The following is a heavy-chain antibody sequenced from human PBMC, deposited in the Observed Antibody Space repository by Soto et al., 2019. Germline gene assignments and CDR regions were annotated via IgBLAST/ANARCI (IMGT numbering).Heavy chain of an antibody. Sequence: ASVKVSCKASGYTFTSYAMHWVRQAPGQRLEWMGWINAGNGNTKYSQKFQGRVTITRDTSASTAYMELSSLRSEDTAVYYCASSVSITMVRGVILSPDYYYGMDVWGQRTTVTVSS. CDR3: ASSVSITMVRGVILSPDYYYGMDV. D-gene: IGHD3-10*01. CDR2: INAGNGNT. J-gene: IGHJ6*02. CDR1: GYTFTSYA. V-gene: IGHV1-3*01.